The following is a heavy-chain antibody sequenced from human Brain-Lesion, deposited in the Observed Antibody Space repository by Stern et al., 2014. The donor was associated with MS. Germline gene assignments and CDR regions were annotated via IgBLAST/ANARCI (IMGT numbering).Heavy chain of an antibody. D-gene: IGHD2-2*01. CDR3: ARGRVVPGFQYYATDV. V-gene: IGHV4-61*02. J-gene: IGHJ6*02. CDR2: IFNSGST. Sequence: VQLVESGPGLVKPSQTLSLSCTVSGGSISSGGYYWSWIRQPAGKGLEWIGRIFNSGSTSYNPSLKSRVTISIDTSKNHFSVRLTSKTAADTAVYYCARGRVVPGFQYYATDVWGQGTTVIVSS. CDR1: GGSISSGGYY.